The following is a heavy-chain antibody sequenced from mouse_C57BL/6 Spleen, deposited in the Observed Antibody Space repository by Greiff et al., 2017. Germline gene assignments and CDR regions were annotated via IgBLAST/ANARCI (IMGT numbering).Heavy chain of an antibody. V-gene: IGHV1-50*01. Sequence: QVQLQQPGAELVKPGASVKLSCKASGYTFTSYWMQWVKQRPGQGLEWIGEIDPSDSYTNYNQKFKGKATLTVDTSSSTAYMQLSSLTSEDSAVYYCARAGLYDGYYEDYWGQGTTLTVSS. CDR3: ARAGLYDGYYEDY. J-gene: IGHJ2*01. CDR1: GYTFTSYW. CDR2: IDPSDSYT. D-gene: IGHD2-3*01.